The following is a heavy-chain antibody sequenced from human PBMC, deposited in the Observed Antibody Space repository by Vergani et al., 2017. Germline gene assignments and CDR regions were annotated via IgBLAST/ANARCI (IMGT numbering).Heavy chain of an antibody. CDR2: LTGGGGST. D-gene: IGHD1-26*01. Sequence: EVQLLESGGSFKQPGGSVRLSCAASGFTFSTYAMHWVRQAPGKGLEWVSALTGGGGSTYYADSFKGRFIISRDNSRDTLALQMDSLRPEDTAIYYCVKDAGSYENFFDSWGQGTLVIVSS. J-gene: IGHJ4*02. CDR3: VKDAGSYENFFDS. CDR1: GFTFSTYA. V-gene: IGHV3-23*01.